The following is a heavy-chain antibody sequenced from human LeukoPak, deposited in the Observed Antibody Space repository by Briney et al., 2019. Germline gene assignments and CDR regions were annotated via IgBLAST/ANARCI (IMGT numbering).Heavy chain of an antibody. J-gene: IGHJ3*02. CDR3: ARDKGYCSGGSCYSLGAFDI. V-gene: IGHV3-30*19. D-gene: IGHD2-15*01. CDR2: ISYDGSNK. CDR1: GFTFSSYG. Sequence: GGSLRLSCAASGFTFSSYGMHWVRQAPGKGLEWVAVISYDGSNKYYADSVKGRFTISRDNSKNTLYLQMNSLRAEDTAVYYCARDKGYCSGGSCYSLGAFDIWGQGTMVTVSS.